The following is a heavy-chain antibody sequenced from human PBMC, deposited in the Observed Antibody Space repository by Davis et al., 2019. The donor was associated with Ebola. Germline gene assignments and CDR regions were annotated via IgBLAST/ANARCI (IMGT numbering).Heavy chain of an antibody. Sequence: ASVKVSCKASGYTFTGYYMHWVRQAPGQGLEWMGWINTDAGNPTYAQGFTGRFVFSLDTSVSTAYLQISSLKAEDTAVYYCAGCEENPDPTMVSCFDYWVQGTLVTVSS. CDR1: GYTFTGYY. V-gene: IGHV7-4-1*02. CDR3: AGCEENPDPTMVSCFDY. CDR2: INTDAGNP. D-gene: IGHD1-1*01. J-gene: IGHJ4*02.